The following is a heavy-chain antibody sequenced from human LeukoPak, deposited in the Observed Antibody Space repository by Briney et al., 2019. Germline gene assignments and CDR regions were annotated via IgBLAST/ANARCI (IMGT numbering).Heavy chain of an antibody. D-gene: IGHD4-23*01. CDR3: ARLTPYPGVWASDY. CDR2: IFYSGSI. V-gene: IGHV4-59*08. Sequence: SETLSLTCTVSGDSMSTHYWSWIRQPPGKGLEGIGYIFYSGSINYNPSLKSRVTMSVDTSKNQFSLKLSSVTAADTAVYYCARLTPYPGVWASDYWGQGTLVTVSS. J-gene: IGHJ4*02. CDR1: GDSMSTHY.